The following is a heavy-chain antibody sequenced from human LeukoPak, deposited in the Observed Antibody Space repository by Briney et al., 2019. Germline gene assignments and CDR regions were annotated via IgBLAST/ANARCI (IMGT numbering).Heavy chain of an antibody. J-gene: IGHJ4*02. D-gene: IGHD3-22*01. CDR1: GFTFSDYA. CDR3: ASPYYYDSSGYPSSPFDY. V-gene: IGHV3-23*01. CDR2: ISYSGGNT. Sequence: RTGGSLRLSCAASGFTFSDYAMNWVRQALGRGLEWVSTISYSGGNTYYADPVKGRFTISRDNSKDTLYLQMNSLRAEDTAVYYCASPYYYDSSGYPSSPFDYWGQGTLVTVSS.